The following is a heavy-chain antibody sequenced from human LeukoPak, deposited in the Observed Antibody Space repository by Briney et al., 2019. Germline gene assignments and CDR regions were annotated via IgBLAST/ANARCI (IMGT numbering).Heavy chain of an antibody. V-gene: IGHV1-24*01. J-gene: IGHJ3*02. Sequence: ASLKASCKVSGYTLTELSMHWVRQAPGKGLEWMGGFDPEDGETIYAQKFQGRVTMTEDTSTDTAYMELSSLRSEDTAVYYCATSSMDAFDIWGQGTMVTVSS. CDR1: GYTLTELS. D-gene: IGHD2-2*01. CDR2: FDPEDGET. CDR3: ATSSMDAFDI.